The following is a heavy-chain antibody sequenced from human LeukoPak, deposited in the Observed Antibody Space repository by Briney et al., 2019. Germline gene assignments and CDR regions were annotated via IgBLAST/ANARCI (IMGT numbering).Heavy chain of an antibody. CDR2: INHSGST. J-gene: IGHJ4*02. Sequence: SETLSLTCAVYGGSFSGYYWRWIRQPPGKGLEWIGEINHSGSTNYNPSLKSRVTISVDTSKNQFSLKLSSVTAADTAVYYCARRRYYYDSSGYSWDLFDYWGQGTLVTVSS. D-gene: IGHD3-22*01. CDR3: ARRRYYYDSSGYSWDLFDY. CDR1: GGSFSGYY. V-gene: IGHV4-34*01.